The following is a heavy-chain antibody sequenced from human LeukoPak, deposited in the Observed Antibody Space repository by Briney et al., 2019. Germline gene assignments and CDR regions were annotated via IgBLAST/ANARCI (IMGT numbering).Heavy chain of an antibody. CDR1: GGSISSGGYS. J-gene: IGHJ3*02. CDR2: IYHSGST. CDR3: ARDLDTAMGGSGAFGI. D-gene: IGHD5-18*01. V-gene: IGHV4-30-2*01. Sequence: SQTLSLTCAVSGGSISSGGYSWSWIRQPPGQGLEWIGYIYHSGSTYYNPSLKSRVTISVDRSKNQFSLKLSSVTAADTAVYYCARDLDTAMGGSGAFGIWGQGTMVTVSS.